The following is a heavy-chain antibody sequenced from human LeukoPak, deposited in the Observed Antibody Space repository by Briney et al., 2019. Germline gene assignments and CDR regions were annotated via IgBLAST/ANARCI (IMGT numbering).Heavy chain of an antibody. J-gene: IGHJ4*02. CDR1: GYTFTSYD. CDR3: ARTLPGGVVDY. Sequence: ASVKVSCKASGYTFTSYDINWVRQATGQGLEWMGWMNPNSANTGYAQKFQGRVTITRDTSKSTAYMELSSLRSGDTAVYYCARTLPGGVVDYWGQATLVTVSS. D-gene: IGHD1-14*01. V-gene: IGHV1-8*03. CDR2: MNPNSANT.